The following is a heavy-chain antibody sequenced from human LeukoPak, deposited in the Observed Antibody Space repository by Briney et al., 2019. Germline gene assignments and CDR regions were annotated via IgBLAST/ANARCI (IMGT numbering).Heavy chain of an antibody. Sequence: GGSLRLSCAASGFTFADYIMYWVRQAPGKGLEWVSLISWDGSSTYYADSVKGRFTISRDNAKNSLYLQMNSLRAGDTAVYYCARTIEMATISYFDYWGQGTLVTVSS. V-gene: IGHV3-43*01. D-gene: IGHD5-24*01. CDR3: ARTIEMATISYFDY. J-gene: IGHJ4*02. CDR2: ISWDGSST. CDR1: GFTFADYI.